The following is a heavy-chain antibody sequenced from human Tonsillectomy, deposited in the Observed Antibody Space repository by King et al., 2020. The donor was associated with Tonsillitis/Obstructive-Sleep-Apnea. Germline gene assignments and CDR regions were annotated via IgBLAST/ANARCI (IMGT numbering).Heavy chain of an antibody. J-gene: IGHJ4*02. D-gene: IGHD3-10*01. Sequence: VPLVASGAEVKKPGESLTISCKGSGYSFTSSWLGWVRPMPGPGLAWMGLIYPGDSDTRSSPSFQGQVTISADKSIRTAYLQWSSLKASDTAMYYCARHIISIATINIDYWGQGTLVTVSS. CDR3: ARHIISIATINIDY. CDR2: IYPGDSDT. CDR1: GYSFTSSW. V-gene: IGHV5-51*01.